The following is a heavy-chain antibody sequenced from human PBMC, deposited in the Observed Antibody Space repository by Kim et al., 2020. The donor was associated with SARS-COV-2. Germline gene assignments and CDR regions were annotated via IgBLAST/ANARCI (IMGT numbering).Heavy chain of an antibody. V-gene: IGHV4-39*01. J-gene: IGHJ3*02. D-gene: IGHD2-15*01. Sequence: GNTYYNPSLKSRPTISVDTSKDQFSLKLTSVTAADTSMYYCARLLQDAFDIWGQGTMVTVSS. CDR3: ARLLQDAFDI. CDR2: GNT.